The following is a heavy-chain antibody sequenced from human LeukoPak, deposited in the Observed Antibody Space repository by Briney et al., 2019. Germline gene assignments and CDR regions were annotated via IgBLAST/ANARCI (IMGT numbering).Heavy chain of an antibody. CDR1: GFTVSSNY. J-gene: IGHJ6*02. Sequence: GGSLRLSCAASGFTVSSNYMSWVRQAPGKGLEWVSVIYSGGSTYYADSVKGRFTISRDNSKNTLYPQMNSLRAEDTAVYYCARDQDYYYGMDVWGQGTTVTVSS. CDR2: IYSGGST. V-gene: IGHV3-66*01. CDR3: ARDQDYYYGMDV.